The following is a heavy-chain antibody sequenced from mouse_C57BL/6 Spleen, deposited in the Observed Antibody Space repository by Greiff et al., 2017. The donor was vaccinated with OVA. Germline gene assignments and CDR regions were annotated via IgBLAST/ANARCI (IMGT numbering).Heavy chain of an antibody. CDR2: IDPSDNYT. J-gene: IGHJ2*01. D-gene: IGHD2-10*02. Sequence: QVQLQQPGAELVKPGASVKLSCKASGYTFTSYWMQWVKQRPGQGLEWIGEIDPSDNYTNYNQKFKGKARLTVDTSSSTAYMQLSSLTSEDSAVYCCARLREGYDNCYFDYWGQGTTLTVSS. CDR3: ARLREGYDNCYFDY. V-gene: IGHV1-50*01. CDR1: GYTFTSYW.